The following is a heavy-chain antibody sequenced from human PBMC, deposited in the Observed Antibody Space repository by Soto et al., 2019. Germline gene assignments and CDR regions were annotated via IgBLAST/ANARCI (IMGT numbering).Heavy chain of an antibody. CDR1: GFTFSGSA. CDR2: IRSKANSYAT. D-gene: IGHD2-15*01. J-gene: IGHJ4*02. Sequence: PGGSLRLSCAASGFTFSGSAMHWVRQASGKGLEWVGRIRSKANSYATAYAASVKGRFTISRDDSKNTAYLQMNSLRAEDTAVYYCEKDPDIVVVVAATPSDYWGQGTLVSDSS. CDR3: EKDPDIVVVVAATPSDY. V-gene: IGHV3-73*01.